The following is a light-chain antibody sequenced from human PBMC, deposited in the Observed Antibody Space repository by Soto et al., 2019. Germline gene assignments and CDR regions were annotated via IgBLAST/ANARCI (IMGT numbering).Light chain of an antibody. CDR1: QTVSSNY. J-gene: IGKJ4*01. Sequence: EIVLTQSPGTLSLSPGERATLSCRASQTVSSNYLAWYQQKPGQAHRFXIYGAYSRATGIHDRFSGSGSGTDFTLTIRRLEPEDFAVYYCKQYGSSPLTFGGGTKVDIK. CDR2: GAY. CDR3: KQYGSSPLT. V-gene: IGKV3-20*01.